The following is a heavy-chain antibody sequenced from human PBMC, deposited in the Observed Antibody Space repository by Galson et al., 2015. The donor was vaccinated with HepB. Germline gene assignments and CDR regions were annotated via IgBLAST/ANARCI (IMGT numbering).Heavy chain of an antibody. V-gene: IGHV1-24*01. J-gene: IGHJ3*02. CDR1: GYTLTELS. CDR3: ATPHRITMVRGVIITYAFDI. D-gene: IGHD3-10*01. Sequence: SVKVSCKVSGYTLTELSMHWVRQAPGKGLEWMGGFDPEDGETIYAQKFQGRVTMTEDTSTDTAYMELSSLRSEDTAVYYCATPHRITMVRGVIITYAFDIWGPGTRVTVSS. CDR2: FDPEDGET.